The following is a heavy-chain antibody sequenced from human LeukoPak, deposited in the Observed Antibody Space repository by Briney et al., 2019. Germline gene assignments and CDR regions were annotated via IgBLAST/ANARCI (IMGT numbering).Heavy chain of an antibody. CDR2: INWNGGST. CDR3: AGGDRNGWYFYY. J-gene: IGHJ4*02. Sequence: GGSLRLSCAASGFRFDDHGMSWVRQAPGKGREWVSGINWNGGSTGYADSVKGRFTISRDNAKNSLYLQMNGLRAEDTVLYYCAGGDRNGWYFYYWGQGILVTVSS. D-gene: IGHD6-19*01. V-gene: IGHV3-20*04. CDR1: GFRFDDHG.